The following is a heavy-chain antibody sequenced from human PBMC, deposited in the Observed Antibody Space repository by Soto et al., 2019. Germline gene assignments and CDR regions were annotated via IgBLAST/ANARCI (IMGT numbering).Heavy chain of an antibody. CDR1: GYTFTSYG. J-gene: IGHJ3*02. CDR2: ISAYNGNT. V-gene: IGHV1-18*01. D-gene: IGHD4-17*01. CDR3: ARVREGGEGDYGDYGVRYDAFDI. Sequence: QVQLVQSGAEVKKPGASVKVSCKASGYTFTSYGISWVRQAPGQGLEWMGWISAYNGNTNYAQKLQGRVTMTTDTSTSTAYRELRSLRADDTAVYYCARVREGGEGDYGDYGVRYDAFDIWGQGTMVTVSS.